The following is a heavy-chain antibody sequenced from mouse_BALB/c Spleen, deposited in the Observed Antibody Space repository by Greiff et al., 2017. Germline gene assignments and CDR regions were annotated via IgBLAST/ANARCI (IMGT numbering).Heavy chain of an antibody. D-gene: IGHD1-1*01. J-gene: IGHJ3*01. CDR2: ISSGGSYT. V-gene: IGHV5-9-4*01. CDR1: GFTFSSYA. CDR3: ARGTTVVGPIAY. Sequence: EVQLVESGGGLVKPGGSLKLSCAASGFTFSSYAMSWVRQSPEKRLEWVAEISSGGSYTYYPDTVTGRFTISRDNAKNTLYLEMSSLRSEDTAMYYCARGTTVVGPIAYWGQGTLVTVSA.